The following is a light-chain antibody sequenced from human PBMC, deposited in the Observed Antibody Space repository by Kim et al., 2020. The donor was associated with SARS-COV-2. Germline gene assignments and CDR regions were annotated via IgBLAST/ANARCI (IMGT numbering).Light chain of an antibody. J-gene: IGLJ1*01. CDR3: NSRDSSGNPSYV. Sequence: SSELTQDPAVSVALGQTVRITCQGDSLRSYYASWYQQKPGQAPVLVIYGKNNRPSGIPDRFSGSSSGNTDSLTITGAQAEDEADYYCNSRDSSGNPSYVFGTGTKVTVL. CDR2: GKN. CDR1: SLRSYY. V-gene: IGLV3-19*01.